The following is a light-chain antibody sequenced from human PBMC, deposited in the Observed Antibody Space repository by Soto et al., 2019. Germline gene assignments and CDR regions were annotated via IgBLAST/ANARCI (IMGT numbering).Light chain of an antibody. CDR3: SSYTTSSTYV. J-gene: IGLJ1*01. CDR2: DVS. V-gene: IGLV2-18*02. Sequence: QSALTQPPSVSGSPGQSVAISCTGTSSDVGSYNRVSWYQQPPGTAPKLMIYDVSNRPSGVPDRFSGSKSGNMASLTISGLQAEDEADYYCSSYTTSSTYVFGTGTKVTVL. CDR1: SSDVGSYNR.